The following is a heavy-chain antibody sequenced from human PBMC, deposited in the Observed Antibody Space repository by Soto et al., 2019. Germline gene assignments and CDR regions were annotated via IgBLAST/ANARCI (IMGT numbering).Heavy chain of an antibody. CDR1: GYTFTSYG. CDR3: ARDNIVGAYFFDY. Sequence: ASVKVSCKASGYTFTSYGISWVRQAPGQGLEWMGWISAYNGNTNYAQKLQGRVTISRDNAKNTLYLQMDSLRVEDTAVYYCARDNIVGAYFFDYWGQGALVTVS. V-gene: IGHV1-18*01. D-gene: IGHD1-26*01. CDR2: ISAYNGNT. J-gene: IGHJ4*02.